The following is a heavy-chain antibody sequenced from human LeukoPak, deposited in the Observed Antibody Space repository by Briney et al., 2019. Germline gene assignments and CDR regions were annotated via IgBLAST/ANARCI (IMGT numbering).Heavy chain of an antibody. CDR3: ARGRRMVGAQRPLYFYYYYFDV. CDR1: GESFSDYY. J-gene: IGHJ6*03. CDR2: INHSGST. D-gene: IGHD1-26*01. Sequence: SETLSLTCDVSGESFSDYYWSWIRQSPGKGLEWIGDINHSGSTNYNPSLKSRVAISIDTSKHRFSLNLTSVTAADTAVYYCARGRRMVGAQRPLYFYYYYFDVWGKGTTVTVSS. V-gene: IGHV4-34*01.